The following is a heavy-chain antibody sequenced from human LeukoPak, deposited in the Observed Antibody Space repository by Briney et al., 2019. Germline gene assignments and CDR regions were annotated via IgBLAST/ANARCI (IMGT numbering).Heavy chain of an antibody. D-gene: IGHD3-10*01. J-gene: IGHJ4*02. CDR2: ISGSGGST. CDR3: AKDRGFGELLPDY. CDR1: GFTSSSYA. Sequence: GGSLRLSCAASGFTSSSYAMSWVRQAPGKGLEWVSAISGSGGSTYYADSVKGRFTISRDNSKNTLYLQMNSLRAEDTAVYYCAKDRGFGELLPDYWGQGTLVTVSS. V-gene: IGHV3-23*01.